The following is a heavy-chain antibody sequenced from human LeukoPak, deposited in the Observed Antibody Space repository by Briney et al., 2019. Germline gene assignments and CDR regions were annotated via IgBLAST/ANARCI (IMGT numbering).Heavy chain of an antibody. CDR3: ASGYSYGYYFDY. CDR2: IVVGSGNT. J-gene: IGHJ4*02. V-gene: IGHV1-58*02. Sequence: SVKVSCKASGFTFTSSAMQWVRQARGQRLEWIGWIVVGSGNTNYAQKFQERVTITRDMSTSTAYMELSSLRSEDTAVYYCASGYSYGYYFDYWGQGTLVTVSS. D-gene: IGHD5-18*01. CDR1: GFTFTSSA.